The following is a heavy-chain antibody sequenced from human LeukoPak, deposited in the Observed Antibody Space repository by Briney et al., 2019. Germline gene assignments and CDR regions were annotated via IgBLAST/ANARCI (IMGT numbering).Heavy chain of an antibody. CDR2: THYSEST. CDR3: ATGWYGDGSY. D-gene: IGHD6-19*01. CDR1: GGSISSYY. Sequence: PSETLSLTCTVSGGSISSYYWSWIRQPTGKGLEWIGYTHYSESTNYNPSLKSRVTISVDTSKSQFSLKLSSVTAADTAVYYCATGWYGDGSYWGQGTLVTVSS. J-gene: IGHJ4*02. V-gene: IGHV4-59*01.